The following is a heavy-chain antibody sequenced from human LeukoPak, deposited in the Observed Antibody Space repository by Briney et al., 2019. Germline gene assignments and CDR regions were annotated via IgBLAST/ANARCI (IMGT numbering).Heavy chain of an antibody. Sequence: SETLSLTCTVSGGSISSYYWSWIRQPPGKGLEWIGYIYYSGSTNYSPSLKSRVTISVDTSKNQFSLKLSSVTAADTAVYYCARGSGATITDYWGQGTLVTVSS. CDR3: ARGSGATITDY. CDR2: IYYSGST. J-gene: IGHJ4*02. CDR1: GGSISSYY. D-gene: IGHD5-12*01. V-gene: IGHV4-59*01.